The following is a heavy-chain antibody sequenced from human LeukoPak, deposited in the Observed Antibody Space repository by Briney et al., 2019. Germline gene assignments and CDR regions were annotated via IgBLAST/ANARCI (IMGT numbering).Heavy chain of an antibody. D-gene: IGHD3-22*01. CDR3: ARYLVGYYYDSSGYFNHRYFDY. CDR2: INPSGGST. J-gene: IGHJ4*02. V-gene: IGHV1-46*01. Sequence: GASVKVSCKASGYTFTSYYMHWVRQAPGQGLEWMGIINPSGGSTSYAQKFQGRVTMTRDTSTSTVYMELSSLRSEDTAVYYCARYLVGYYYDSSGYFNHRYFDYWGQGTLVTVSS. CDR1: GYTFTSYY.